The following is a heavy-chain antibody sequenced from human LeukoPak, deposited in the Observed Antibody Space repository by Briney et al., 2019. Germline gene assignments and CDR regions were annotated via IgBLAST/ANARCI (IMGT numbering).Heavy chain of an antibody. V-gene: IGHV1-69*04. CDR3: ARGRRGYSGYDGTSFYDY. CDR1: GGTFSSYA. Sequence: SVKVSCKASGGTFSSYAISWVRQAPGQGLEWMGRIIPILGIANYAQKFQGRVTITADKSTSTAYMELSSLRSEDTAVYYCARGRRGYSGYDGTSFYDYWAREPWSPSPQ. D-gene: IGHD5-12*01. J-gene: IGHJ4*02. CDR2: IIPILGIA.